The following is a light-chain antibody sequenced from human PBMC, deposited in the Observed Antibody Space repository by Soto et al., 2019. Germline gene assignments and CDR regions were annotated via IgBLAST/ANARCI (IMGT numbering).Light chain of an antibody. CDR3: SSFAGSNNFPDV. J-gene: IGLJ1*01. CDR2: GVT. V-gene: IGLV2-23*02. Sequence: SALTQPASVSGSPGQSITISCTGTSSNIDVFDLVSWYRQRPGKPPKLMIYGVTKRPSGVSDRFSGSKSGNTASLTISGLQAEDEADYYCSSFAGSNNFPDVFGTGTKVTVL. CDR1: SSNIDVFDL.